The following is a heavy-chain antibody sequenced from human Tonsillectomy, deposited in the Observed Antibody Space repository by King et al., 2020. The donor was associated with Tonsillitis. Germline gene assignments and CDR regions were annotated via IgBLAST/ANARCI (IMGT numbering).Heavy chain of an antibody. CDR1: GYSFTSYW. J-gene: IGHJ6*03. D-gene: IGHD6-13*01. V-gene: IGHV5-10-1*03. CDR3: ARLRKQQVADVYTHYYYYMDV. CDR2: IELSDSYT. Sequence: VQLVESGAEVKKPGESLRISCKGSGYSFTSYWISWLRQMSGKGLEWMGRIELSDSYTDYSPSFQRPVTLSTAKSISTAYLQWSSLKASDTAMYYCARLRKQQVADVYTHYYYYMDVWGKGTTVTVSS.